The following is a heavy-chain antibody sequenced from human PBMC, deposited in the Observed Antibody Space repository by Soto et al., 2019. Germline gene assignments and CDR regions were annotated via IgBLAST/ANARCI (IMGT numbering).Heavy chain of an antibody. CDR2: INHSGST. J-gene: IGHJ6*02. CDR1: GGSFSGYY. Sequence: QVQLQQWGAGLLKPSETLSLTCAVYGGSFSGYYWSWIRQPPGKGLEWIGEINHSGSTNYNPSLKIRVTISVDTSKNQLSLKLSSVTAADTAVYYCASSLWFGELFYFYYGMDVWGQGTTVTVSS. D-gene: IGHD3-10*01. CDR3: ASSLWFGELFYFYYGMDV. V-gene: IGHV4-34*01.